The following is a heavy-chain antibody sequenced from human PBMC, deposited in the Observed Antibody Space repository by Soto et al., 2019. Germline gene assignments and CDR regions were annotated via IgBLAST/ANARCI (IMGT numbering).Heavy chain of an antibody. V-gene: IGHV4-59*01. D-gene: IGHD2-21*01. CDR3: ARDGALGLPLYYYMDV. CDR1: GGSISSYY. Sequence: SSETLSLTCTVSGGSISSYYWIWIRQPPGKGLEWIGYTYYSGSTNYNPSLKSRVTISVDTSKNQFSLKLSSVTAADTAVYYCARDGALGLPLYYYMDVWGKGTTVTVSS. CDR2: TYYSGST. J-gene: IGHJ6*03.